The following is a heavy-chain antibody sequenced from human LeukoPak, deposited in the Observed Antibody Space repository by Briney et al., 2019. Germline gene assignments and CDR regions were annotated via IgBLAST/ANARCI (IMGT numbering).Heavy chain of an antibody. D-gene: IGHD6-19*01. J-gene: IGHJ4*02. Sequence: GGSLRLSCAASGFTLSNNWMHWVRQAPGKGLVWVSRINNDGSSTSYADSVKGRFTISRDNAKDTLFLQMNSLRAEDTAVYYCVKYSSGWNWGQGTLATVSS. CDR2: INNDGSST. CDR3: VKYSSGWN. V-gene: IGHV3-74*01. CDR1: GFTLSNNW.